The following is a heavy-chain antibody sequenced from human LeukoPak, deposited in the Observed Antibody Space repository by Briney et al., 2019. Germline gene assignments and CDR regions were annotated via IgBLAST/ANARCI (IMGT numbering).Heavy chain of an antibody. D-gene: IGHD4/OR15-4a*01. J-gene: IGHJ4*02. Sequence: GASVKVSCKASGYTFTGYYMHWVRQAPGQGLEWMGWINPNSGGTNYAQKFQGWVTMTRDTSISTAYMELSRLRSDDTAAYYCARTMAREETFDYWGQGTLVTVSS. CDR2: INPNSGGT. CDR1: GYTFTGYY. V-gene: IGHV1-2*04. CDR3: ARTMAREETFDY.